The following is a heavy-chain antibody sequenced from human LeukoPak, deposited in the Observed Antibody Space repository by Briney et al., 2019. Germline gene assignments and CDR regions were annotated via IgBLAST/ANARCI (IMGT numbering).Heavy chain of an antibody. D-gene: IGHD5-18*01. J-gene: IGHJ3*02. Sequence: PGGSLRLSCAASGFAFSDYYMTWIRQAPGKGLEWISYISTSSSAIYYADSVKGRFTTSRDNAKNSLYLQMNSLRVEDTAVYYCARDFTADAFDIWGQGTMVTVSS. CDR3: ARDFTADAFDI. CDR1: GFAFSDYY. V-gene: IGHV3-11*01. CDR2: ISTSSSAI.